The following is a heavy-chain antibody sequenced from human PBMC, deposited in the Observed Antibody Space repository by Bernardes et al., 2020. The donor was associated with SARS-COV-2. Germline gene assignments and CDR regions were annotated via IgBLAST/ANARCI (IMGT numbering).Heavy chain of an antibody. V-gene: IGHV4-59*01. D-gene: IGHD2-2*01. Sequence: SETLSLTCSVSGGFIDTYCWSWIRQTPGKGLEWIGYIYYSGITKYNPSLGSRVTISLDTSKNQFSLTLTSVSAADTAVYYCTRGGLSTAAVYYYYDGMDVWGQGTTVTVSS. J-gene: IGHJ6*02. CDR2: IYYSGIT. CDR1: GGFIDTYC. CDR3: TRGGLSTAAVYYYYDGMDV.